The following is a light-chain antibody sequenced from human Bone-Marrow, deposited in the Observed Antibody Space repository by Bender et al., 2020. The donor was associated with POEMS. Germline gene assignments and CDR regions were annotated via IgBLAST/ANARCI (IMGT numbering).Light chain of an antibody. J-gene: IGLJ3*02. CDR3: SSYTSSQKVV. Sequence: QSALTQPASVSGSPGQSITISCTGTSSDVGGYNYVSWYQHHPGKAPKLMLFEAGNRPSGVSDRFSGSKSDNTASLTISGLQAEDEADYYCSSYTSSQKVVFGGGAKLTVL. CDR2: EAG. CDR1: SSDVGGYNY. V-gene: IGLV2-14*01.